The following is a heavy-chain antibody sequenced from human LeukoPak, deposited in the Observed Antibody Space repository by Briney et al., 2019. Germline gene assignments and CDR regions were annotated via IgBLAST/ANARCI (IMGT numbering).Heavy chain of an antibody. CDR1: GGSITSGRYY. D-gene: IGHD5/OR15-5a*01. J-gene: IGHJ4*01. Sequence: TSETLSLSCTVSGGSITSGRYYWSWIRQPAGKGLVWIGRTYASGNTKFNPSLKSRVAISLDTSKNQFSLKLTSVTAADTAVYYCAAGPLVYYYDYWGHGTLVTVSS. CDR2: TYASGNT. V-gene: IGHV4-61*02. CDR3: AAGPLVYYYDY.